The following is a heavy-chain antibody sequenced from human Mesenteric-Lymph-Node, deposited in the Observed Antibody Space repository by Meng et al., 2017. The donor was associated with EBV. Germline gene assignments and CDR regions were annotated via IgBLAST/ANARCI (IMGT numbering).Heavy chain of an antibody. CDR3: ARGVQVAWRFDP. J-gene: IGHJ5*02. Sequence: QVRRKQWGAGLLKPSETLSLTCEVSGGSFSNYYWSWIRQTPGKGLEWIGEINHSGSANYNPSFKSRVTISIDTSKNQFSLRLNSVTAADTAVYYCARGVQVAWRFDPWGQGTLVTVSS. D-gene: IGHD2-15*01. V-gene: IGHV4-34*01. CDR2: INHSGSA. CDR1: GGSFSNYY.